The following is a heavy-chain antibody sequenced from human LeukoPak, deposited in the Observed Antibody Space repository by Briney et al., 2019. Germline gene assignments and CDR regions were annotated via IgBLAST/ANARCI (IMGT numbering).Heavy chain of an antibody. CDR2: ISGSGVTT. D-gene: IGHD2/OR15-2a*01. CDR3: VRDLYSTFDSSNLNSDY. V-gene: IGHV3-23*01. Sequence: PGGSLRLSCTASGITFSSYAMNWVRQAPGKGLEWVSGISGSGVTTNYADSVKGRFTISRDNTESTLYLQMSNLRAEDTAVYYCVRDLYSTFDSSNLNSDYWGQGTLVTVSS. J-gene: IGHJ4*02. CDR1: GITFSSYA.